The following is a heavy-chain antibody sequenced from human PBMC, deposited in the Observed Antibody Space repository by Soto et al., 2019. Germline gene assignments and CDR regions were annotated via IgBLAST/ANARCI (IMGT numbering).Heavy chain of an antibody. J-gene: IGHJ4*02. V-gene: IGHV1-58*01. Sequence: ASVKVSCKASGFTFTSSAVQWVRQARGQRLEWIGWIVVGSGNTNYAQKFQERVTITRDMSTSTAYMELSSLRSEDTAVYYCAADPKYYDILTGYLSFDYWGQGTLVTVSS. D-gene: IGHD3-9*01. CDR1: GFTFTSSA. CDR3: AADPKYYDILTGYLSFDY. CDR2: IVVGSGNT.